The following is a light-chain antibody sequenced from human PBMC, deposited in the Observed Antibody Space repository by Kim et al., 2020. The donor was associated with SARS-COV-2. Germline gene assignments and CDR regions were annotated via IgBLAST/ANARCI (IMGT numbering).Light chain of an antibody. CDR3: QHRSNGTPYT. V-gene: IGKV3-11*01. Sequence: EIVLTQSPATLSLSPGDRATLSCRASQSVSSYLAWYQQKPGQAPILLIYDASNRATGIPARFSGSGSGTDFTLTISRLEPEDFAVYYCQHRSNGTPYTFGQGTKLEI. CDR1: QSVSSY. J-gene: IGKJ2*01. CDR2: DAS.